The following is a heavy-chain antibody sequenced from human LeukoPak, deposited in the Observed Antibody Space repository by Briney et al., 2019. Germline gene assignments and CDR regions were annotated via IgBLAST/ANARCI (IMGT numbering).Heavy chain of an antibody. Sequence: SVKVSCKASGGTFSSYAISWVRQAPGQGLEWMGGIIPIFGTANYAQKFQGRVTITTDESTSTAHMELSSLRSAATAVYYCARDYCIGVSCYFYFDYWGQGTLVTVSS. CDR2: IIPIFGTA. CDR1: GGTFSSYA. V-gene: IGHV1-69*05. CDR3: ARDYCIGVSCYFYFDY. D-gene: IGHD2-15*01. J-gene: IGHJ4*02.